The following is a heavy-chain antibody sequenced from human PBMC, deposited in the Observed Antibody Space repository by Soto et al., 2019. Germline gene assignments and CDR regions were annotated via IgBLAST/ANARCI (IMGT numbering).Heavy chain of an antibody. V-gene: IGHV1-18*04. CDR3: ARDRGEGAWYSSSWYTRNYYYGRDV. Sequence: GSSVKVSCKASGYTFTSYGISWVRQAPGQGLEWMGWISAYNGNTNYAQKLQGRVTMTTDTSTSTAYMELRSLRSDDTAVYYCARDRGEGAWYSSSWYTRNYYYGRDVWG. D-gene: IGHD6-13*01. J-gene: IGHJ6*02. CDR1: GYTFTSYG. CDR2: ISAYNGNT.